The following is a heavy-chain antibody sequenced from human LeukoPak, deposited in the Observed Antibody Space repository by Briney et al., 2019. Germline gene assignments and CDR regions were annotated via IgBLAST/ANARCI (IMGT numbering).Heavy chain of an antibody. D-gene: IGHD6-19*01. J-gene: IGHJ4*02. CDR2: INHSGST. V-gene: IGHV4-34*01. CDR3: ARVDGLAVAGTGNDY. CDR1: GGSISGDY. Sequence: PSETLSLTCTVSGGSISGDYWSWIRQSPGKGLEWIGEINHSGSTNYNPSLKSRVTISVDTSKNQFSLKLSSVTAADTAVYYCARVDGLAVAGTGNDYWGQGTLVTVSS.